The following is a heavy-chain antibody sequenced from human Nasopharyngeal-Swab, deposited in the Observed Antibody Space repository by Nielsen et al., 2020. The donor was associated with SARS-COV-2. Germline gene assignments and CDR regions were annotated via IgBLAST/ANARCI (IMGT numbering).Heavy chain of an antibody. CDR1: GYTFTSYY. D-gene: IGHD2-2*01. CDR2: INPTVGST. Sequence: ASVKVSCKASGYTFTSYYMHWVRPAPGQGREWMGTINPTVGSTTYAQKFQGRVTMTRDASTSTVYMELSSLRSEDTAVYYCARNIVVVPAAILYYYYAMDVWGQGTTVTVSS. CDR3: ARNIVVVPAAILYYYYAMDV. V-gene: IGHV1-46*01. J-gene: IGHJ6*02.